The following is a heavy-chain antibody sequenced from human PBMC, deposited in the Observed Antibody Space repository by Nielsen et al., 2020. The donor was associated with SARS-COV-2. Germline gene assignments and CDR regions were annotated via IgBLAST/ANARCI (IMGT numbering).Heavy chain of an antibody. CDR2: IKNDGSDE. J-gene: IGHJ4*02. Sequence: GESLKISCVASGFTFSTYYMHWVRQAPGRGLEWVAFIKNDGSDELYGDSVEGRFTISRDNSKNTLYLQMNNLRPEDTAVYYCAKENRDFDHWGQGTLVTVSS. D-gene: IGHD1-14*01. CDR3: AKENRDFDH. CDR1: GFTFSTYY. V-gene: IGHV3-30*02.